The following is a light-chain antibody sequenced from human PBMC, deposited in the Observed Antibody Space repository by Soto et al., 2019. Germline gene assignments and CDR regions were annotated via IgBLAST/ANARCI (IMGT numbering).Light chain of an antibody. V-gene: IGKV3-15*01. CDR3: HQYHNWPRT. CDR2: AAS. Sequence: EIVMTQSPATLSVSPGERATLSCRASQSVSSDLAWYQQKPGQTPSLLIYAASTRATGIPARFSGSGSGTEFTLTINSLQSEDFAVYYCHQYHNWPRTFGQRTKVEI. CDR1: QSVSSD. J-gene: IGKJ1*01.